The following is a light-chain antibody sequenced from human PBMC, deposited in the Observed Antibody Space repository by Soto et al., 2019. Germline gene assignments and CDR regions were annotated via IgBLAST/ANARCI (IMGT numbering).Light chain of an antibody. CDR3: QSYDSSLSVV. Sequence: QSVLTQPPSVSGAPGQRVTISCTGSRSNIGAGYDVHWYQQPPGTAPKLLIYGNTNRPSGVPDRFSDSKSGTSASLAITGLQADDEADYYCQSYDSSLSVVFGGGTKLTVL. J-gene: IGLJ2*01. CDR2: GNT. V-gene: IGLV1-40*01. CDR1: RSNIGAGYD.